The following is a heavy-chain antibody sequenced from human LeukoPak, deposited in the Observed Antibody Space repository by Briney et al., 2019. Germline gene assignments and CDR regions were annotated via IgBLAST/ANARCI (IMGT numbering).Heavy chain of an antibody. V-gene: IGHV3-7*03. Sequence: GGSLRLSCAASGFTFSSYWMSWVRQAPGKGLEWVANIKQDGSEKYYVDSVKGRFTISRDNSKNTLYLQMNSLRAEDTAVYYCAKDPRSYDFWSPNWFDPWGQGTLVTVSS. CDR1: GFTFSSYW. CDR2: IKQDGSEK. CDR3: AKDPRSYDFWSPNWFDP. D-gene: IGHD3-3*01. J-gene: IGHJ5*02.